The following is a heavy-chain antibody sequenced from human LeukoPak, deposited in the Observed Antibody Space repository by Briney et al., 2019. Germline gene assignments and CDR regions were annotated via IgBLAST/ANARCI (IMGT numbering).Heavy chain of an antibody. J-gene: IGHJ4*02. CDR1: GFTFSSYE. Sequence: GGSLRLSCAASGFTFSSYEMIWVRQAPGKGLEWVSYISSSGRTIYYADSVKGRFTISRDNAKKSLYLQMNSLRAEDTAVYYCARGSQGMGSSWYYFDYWGQGTLVTVSS. D-gene: IGHD6-13*01. CDR2: ISSSGRTI. CDR3: ARGSQGMGSSWYYFDY. V-gene: IGHV3-48*03.